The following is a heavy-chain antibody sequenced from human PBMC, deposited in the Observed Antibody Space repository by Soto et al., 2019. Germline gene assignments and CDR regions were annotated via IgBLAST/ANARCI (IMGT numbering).Heavy chain of an antibody. CDR3: ARTYDSNGYANEFDS. V-gene: IGHV4-59*12. D-gene: IGHD3-22*01. Sequence: QVVLQESGPGLVKPSETLSLTCSVSGRSIPRYYWSWVRHPPGKGLEWIGYIYDNGITSQNPSLKSRVTRSADTSQIQFSLKLTSVTGADTAVYFCARTYDSNGYANEFDSWGQGILVTVTS. CDR2: IYDNGIT. J-gene: IGHJ4*02. CDR1: GRSIPRYY.